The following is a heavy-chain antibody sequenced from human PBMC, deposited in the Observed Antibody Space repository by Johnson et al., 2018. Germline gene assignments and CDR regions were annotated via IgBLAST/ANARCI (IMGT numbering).Heavy chain of an antibody. J-gene: IGHJ1*01. CDR3: ANGPLIGGDIAEFHH. Sequence: QVQLVQSGGGVVQPGTSLRLSCAASGFIFSNYDIHWVRQAPGKGLEWVSVISFDGKVSYYTESMKGRFTISRDNSKRTAYLQIDTLGADDTAMYYCANGPLIGGDIAEFHHWGQGTLVTVSS. CDR1: GFIFSNYD. D-gene: IGHD2-15*01. V-gene: IGHV3-30*18. CDR2: ISFDGKVS.